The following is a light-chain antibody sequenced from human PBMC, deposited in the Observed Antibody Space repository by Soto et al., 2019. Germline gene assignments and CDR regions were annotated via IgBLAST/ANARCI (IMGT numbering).Light chain of an antibody. CDR3: QQYNSYIYT. Sequence: DIQMTQSPSTLSASVGDRVTITCRASQSISSWLAWYQQKPGKAPKLLIYKASSLESGVPSRFSGSGSGTEFTLTISSLQPDDFATYYCQQYNSYIYTFGQGTKLASK. CDR1: QSISSW. CDR2: KAS. J-gene: IGKJ2*01. V-gene: IGKV1-5*03.